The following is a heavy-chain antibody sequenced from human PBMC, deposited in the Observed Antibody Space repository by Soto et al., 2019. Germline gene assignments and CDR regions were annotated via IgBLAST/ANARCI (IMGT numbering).Heavy chain of an antibody. CDR3: GKDTLDCSGGDCPLYYYYGMDV. Sequence: PGESLKISCAASGFTFRSYGMHWVRQAPGKGLEWLAVISNDGTNKYLADSVKGRLTLSRDNSRNTLSLEINNLRPEDTAVYYCGKDTLDCSGGDCPLYYYYGMDVWGQGTTVTVSS. CDR1: GFTFRSYG. D-gene: IGHD2-15*01. V-gene: IGHV3-30*18. J-gene: IGHJ6*02. CDR2: ISNDGTNK.